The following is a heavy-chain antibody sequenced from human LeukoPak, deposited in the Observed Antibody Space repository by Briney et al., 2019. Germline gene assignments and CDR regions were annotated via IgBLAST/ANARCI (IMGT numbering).Heavy chain of an antibody. J-gene: IGHJ4*02. D-gene: IGHD3-10*01. V-gene: IGHV3-23*01. CDR1: GFTFSSYA. Sequence: GGSLRLSCAASGFTFSSYAMSWVRQAPGKGLEWVSGISGSGGSTNYAGSVKGRFTISRDNSKNTLYLQMNSLRAEDTAVYYCAPVPLYYYGSGSSWGQGTLVTVSS. CDR2: ISGSGGST. CDR3: APVPLYYYGSGSS.